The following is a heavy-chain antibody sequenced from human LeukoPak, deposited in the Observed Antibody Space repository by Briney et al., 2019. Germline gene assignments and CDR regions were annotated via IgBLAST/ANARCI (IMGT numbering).Heavy chain of an antibody. CDR1: GGSISSHY. J-gene: IGHJ5*02. V-gene: IGHV4-59*11. CDR3: ARALTSWSGYHFVFDP. Sequence: PSETLSLTCTVSGGSISSHYWSWIRQPPGKGLEWMGYIYYSGSTNYNPSLKSRVTISVDTSKNQFSLKLSSVTAADTAVYYCARALTSWSGYHFVFDPWGQGTLATVSS. D-gene: IGHD3-3*01. CDR2: IYYSGST.